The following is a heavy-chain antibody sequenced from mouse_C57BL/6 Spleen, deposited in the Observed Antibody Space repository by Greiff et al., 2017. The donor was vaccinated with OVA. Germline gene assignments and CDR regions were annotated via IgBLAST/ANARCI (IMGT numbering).Heavy chain of an antibody. CDR3: ARYWCYSNYPWYFDV. CDR1: GFTFTDYY. J-gene: IGHJ1*03. V-gene: IGHV7-3*01. CDR2: IRNKANGYTT. D-gene: IGHD2-5*01. Sequence: EVKLMESGGGLVQPGGSMSLSCAASGFTFTDYYMNWVRQPPGKALEWLGFIRNKANGYTTEYSASVKGRFTISRDNSQSILYLQMNALRAEDSAAYYCARYWCYSNYPWYFDVWGTGTTVTVSS.